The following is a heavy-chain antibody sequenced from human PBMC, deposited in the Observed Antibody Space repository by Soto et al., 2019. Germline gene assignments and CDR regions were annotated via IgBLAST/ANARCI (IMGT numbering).Heavy chain of an antibody. Sequence: QVQLVQSGAEVKKPGSSVKVSCKASGDTLSTHGISWVRQAPGQGLEWMGGTIPIIRTTDYAEKFQGRVTITADESTPTSYMELSSLRTDDTAVYYCAAGDSSDTGDHWGQGTLVPVSS. CDR3: AAGDSSDTGDH. D-gene: IGHD5-18*01. CDR1: GDTLSTHG. J-gene: IGHJ4*02. CDR2: TIPIIRTT. V-gene: IGHV1-69*01.